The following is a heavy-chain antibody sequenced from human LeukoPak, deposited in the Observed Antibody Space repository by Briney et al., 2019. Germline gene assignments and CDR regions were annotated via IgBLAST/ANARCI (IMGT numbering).Heavy chain of an antibody. Sequence: SETLSLTCAVSGDSISSGYYWGWVRQPPGKGLEWIGSMYHSGSTYHNPSLESRVTISVDTSKNQFSLKLSSVTAADTAVYYCARGRIAVADLCYWGQGTLVTVSS. CDR3: ARGRIAVADLCY. V-gene: IGHV4-38-2*01. J-gene: IGHJ4*02. CDR2: MYHSGST. CDR1: GDSISSGYY. D-gene: IGHD6-19*01.